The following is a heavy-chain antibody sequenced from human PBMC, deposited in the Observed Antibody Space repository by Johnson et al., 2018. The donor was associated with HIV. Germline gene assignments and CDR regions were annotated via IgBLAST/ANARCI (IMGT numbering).Heavy chain of an antibody. V-gene: IGHV3-48*03. CDR1: GFTFGDYA. CDR3: ARDSTPWGGDYVDYAFDI. Sequence: VQLVESGGGLVQPGRSLRLSCTASGFTFGDYAMSWVRQAPGKGLECVSSISSSGSITYHADSVRGRFTISRDNAKNALYLQMNSLRAEDTAVYYCARDSTPWGGDYVDYAFDIWGQGTMVTVSS. J-gene: IGHJ3*02. D-gene: IGHD4-17*01. CDR2: ISSSGSIT.